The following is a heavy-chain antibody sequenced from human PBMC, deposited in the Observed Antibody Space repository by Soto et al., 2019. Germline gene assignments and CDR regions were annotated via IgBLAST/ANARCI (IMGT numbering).Heavy chain of an antibody. Sequence: QVQLVQSGAEVKKPGSSVKVSCKASGGTFSSYAISWVRQAPGQGLEWMGGIIPIFGTANYAQKFQGRVTITADESTSTAYRELSSLRSEDTAVYYCARAMYYYDSSGRYGMDVWGQGTTVTVSS. CDR1: GGTFSSYA. J-gene: IGHJ6*02. D-gene: IGHD3-22*01. V-gene: IGHV1-69*01. CDR2: IIPIFGTA. CDR3: ARAMYYYDSSGRYGMDV.